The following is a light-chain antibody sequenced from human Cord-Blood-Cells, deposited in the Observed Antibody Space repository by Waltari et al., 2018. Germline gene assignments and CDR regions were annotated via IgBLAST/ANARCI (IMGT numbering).Light chain of an antibody. CDR1: QRISSW. V-gene: IGKV1-5*03. CDR2: QAS. Sequence: IQLTQSPSTLSASVGDRATITCRASQRISSWLAWYQKKPGKAPKLLIYQASSLESGGPSRFSGSGSGTEFTPTTSSLQPDDFATDYGQQYNSYSYTFGHGTKLEIK. CDR3: QQYNSYSYT. J-gene: IGKJ2*01.